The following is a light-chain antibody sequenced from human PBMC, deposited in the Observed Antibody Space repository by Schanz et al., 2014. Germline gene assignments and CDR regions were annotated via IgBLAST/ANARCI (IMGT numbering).Light chain of an antibody. V-gene: IGLV2-8*01. Sequence: QSALTQPPSASGSPGQSVTISCTGTSSDVGGYNHVSWYQQHPGKAPKLMIYDVSKRPSGVRDRFSGSKSGNTASLTVSGLQAEDEADYYCSSYTSSSWVFGGGTKLTVL. J-gene: IGLJ3*02. CDR1: SSDVGGYNH. CDR2: DVS. CDR3: SSYTSSSWV.